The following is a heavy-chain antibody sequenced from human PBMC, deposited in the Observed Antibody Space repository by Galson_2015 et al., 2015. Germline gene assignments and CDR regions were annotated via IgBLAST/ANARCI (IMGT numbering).Heavy chain of an antibody. CDR2: ISGGGGGT. D-gene: IGHD3-16*01. CDR3: AKEGDGFDP. Sequence: SLRLSCAASGFTFSSYAMSWVRQAPGKGLERVSTISGGGGGTFYADSVKGRFTISRDNSKNTLYLQMNSLRAEDTAVYYCAKEGDGFDPWGQGTLVTVSS. CDR1: GFTFSSYA. J-gene: IGHJ5*02. V-gene: IGHV3-23*01.